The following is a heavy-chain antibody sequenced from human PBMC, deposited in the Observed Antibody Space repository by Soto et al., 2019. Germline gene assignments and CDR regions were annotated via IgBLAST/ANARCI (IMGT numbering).Heavy chain of an antibody. CDR1: GYTFTAYY. J-gene: IGHJ6*02. D-gene: IGHD6-6*01. Sequence: QVQLVQSGTEVKKPGASVKVSCKASGYTFTAYYIHWMRQAPGQGLEWMGWINXDSGDTKYPQTFQGRVTMTRDTSISTAYMELTRLRSDDTAVYYCARAVHSSSSPPFYSYYYGMDVWGQGTTVTVSS. V-gene: IGHV1-2*02. CDR2: INXDSGDT. CDR3: ARAVHSSSSPPFYSYYYGMDV.